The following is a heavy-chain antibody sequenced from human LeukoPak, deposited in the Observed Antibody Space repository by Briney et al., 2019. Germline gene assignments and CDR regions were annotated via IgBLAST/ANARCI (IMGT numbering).Heavy chain of an antibody. CDR3: ARGGPYYYDSSGYYIGY. D-gene: IGHD3-22*01. V-gene: IGHV1-2*06. Sequence: GASVKVSCKASGYTFTGYYMHWVRQAPGQGLEWMGRINPNNGGTNYAQKFQARVTMTRDTSISTAYMELSRLRSDDTAVYYYARGGPYYYDSSGYYIGYWGQGTLVTVSS. CDR2: INPNNGGT. CDR1: GYTFTGYY. J-gene: IGHJ4*02.